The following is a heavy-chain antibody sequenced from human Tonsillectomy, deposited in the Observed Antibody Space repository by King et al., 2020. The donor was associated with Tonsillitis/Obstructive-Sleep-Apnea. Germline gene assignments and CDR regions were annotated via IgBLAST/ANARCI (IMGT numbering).Heavy chain of an antibody. J-gene: IGHJ3*02. D-gene: IGHD6-19*01. CDR1: GGSISSSRYY. Sequence: QLQESGPGLVKPSETLSLTCTVSGGSISSSRYYWGWIRQPPGKGLEWIGSIYYSGSTYYTPSLKSRVTMSVDTSKDQFSLKLSSVTAADTAVYYCARPGIAVTGTWAFDIWGQGTMVTVSS. CDR3: ARPGIAVTGTWAFDI. CDR2: IYYSGST. V-gene: IGHV4-39*01.